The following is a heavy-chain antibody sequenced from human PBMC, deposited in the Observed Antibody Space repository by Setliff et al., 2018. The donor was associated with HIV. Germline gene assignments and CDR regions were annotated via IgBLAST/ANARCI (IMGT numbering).Heavy chain of an antibody. D-gene: IGHD2-2*01. Sequence: GGSLRLSCAASGFTVSSNYMSWVRQAPGKGLEWVSVIYSCGSTYYADSVKGRFTISRDNSKNTLYLQMNSLRAEDTAVYYCAKGSGASCYQPSAYWGQGTLVTVSS. CDR3: AKGSGASCYQPSAY. CDR1: GFTVSSNY. J-gene: IGHJ4*02. V-gene: IGHV3-53*01. CDR2: IYSCGST.